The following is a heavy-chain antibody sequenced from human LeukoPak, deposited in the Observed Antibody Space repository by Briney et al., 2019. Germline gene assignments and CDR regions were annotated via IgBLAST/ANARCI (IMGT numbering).Heavy chain of an antibody. CDR1: GYTFTSYG. V-gene: IGHV1-18*04. D-gene: IGHD3-10*01. Sequence: ASVKVSCKASGYTFTSYGISWVRQAPGQGLEWMGWISAYNGNTNHAQKLQGRVTMTTDTSTSTAYMELRSLRSDDTAVYYCARDDPTYYYGSGSYGYWGQGTLVTVSS. CDR2: ISAYNGNT. J-gene: IGHJ4*02. CDR3: ARDDPTYYYGSGSYGY.